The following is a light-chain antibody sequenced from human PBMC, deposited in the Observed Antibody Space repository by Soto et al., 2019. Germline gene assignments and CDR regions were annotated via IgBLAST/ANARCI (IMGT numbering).Light chain of an antibody. CDR3: QSYDRTLSARYV. J-gene: IGLJ1*01. Sequence: QSVLTQPASVSGSPGQSITISCTGTSSDVGSYNLVSWYQQHPGKAPKLMIYEGSKRPSGVSNRFSGSKSGNTASLTISGLQAEDEADYYCQSYDRTLSARYVFGTGTKVTVL. V-gene: IGLV2-23*01. CDR1: SSDVGSYNL. CDR2: EGS.